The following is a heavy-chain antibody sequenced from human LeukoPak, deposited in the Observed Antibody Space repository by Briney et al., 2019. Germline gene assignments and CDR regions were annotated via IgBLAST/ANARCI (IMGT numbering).Heavy chain of an antibody. CDR2: INGGSGNT. CDR1: GYTFTSYA. CDR3: ARGGPGCSSTSCYGLNYYHYGMDV. V-gene: IGHV1-3*01. J-gene: IGHJ6*04. Sequence: WASVKVSCKASGYTFTSYAMHWVRQAPGQRLQWMGWINGGSGNTKYSQKFQGRVTITRDTSASTAYMELSSLRSEDTAVYYCARGGPGCSSTSCYGLNYYHYGMDVWGKGTTVTVSS. D-gene: IGHD2-2*01.